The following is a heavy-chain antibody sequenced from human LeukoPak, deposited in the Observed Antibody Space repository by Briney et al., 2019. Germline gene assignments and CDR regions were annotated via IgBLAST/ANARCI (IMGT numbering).Heavy chain of an antibody. V-gene: IGHV3-53*01. CDR3: AKDYTGSSDN. CDR2: SYSGGSI. D-gene: IGHD2-15*01. Sequence: GGSLRLSCAVSGFTVGSNHMSWVRQAPGRGLEWVSVSYSGGSIYYADSVKGRFTISRDNSKSMLYLQMNSLRAEDTALYYCAKDYTGSSDNWGQGTLVTVSS. CDR1: GFTVGSNH. J-gene: IGHJ4*02.